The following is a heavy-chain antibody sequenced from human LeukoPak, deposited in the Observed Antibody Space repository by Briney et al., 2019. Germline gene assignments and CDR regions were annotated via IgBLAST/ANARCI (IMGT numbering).Heavy chain of an antibody. CDR3: ARKSGWELFSYFDY. CDR1: GFTFDDYA. J-gene: IGHJ4*02. V-gene: IGHV4-59*01. D-gene: IGHD1-26*01. CDR2: IYYSGST. Sequence: GSLRLSCAASGFTFDDYAMHWIRQPPGKGLEWIGYIYYSGSTNYDPSLKSRVTISVDTSKNQFSLKLSSVTAADTAVYYCARKSGWELFSYFDYWGQGTLVTVSS.